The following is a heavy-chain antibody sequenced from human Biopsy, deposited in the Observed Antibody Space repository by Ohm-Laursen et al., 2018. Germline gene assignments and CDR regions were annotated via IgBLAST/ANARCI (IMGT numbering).Heavy chain of an antibody. Sequence: GTLSLTCTVSGDSISSYYWSWIRQPPGKGLEWIGYVYYTGSTDYNPSLKSRVTISVDTSMNHFSLRLPFVTAADTAVYYCARHAPSYSGSYWRYFDLWGRGTLVTVSS. D-gene: IGHD1-26*01. CDR1: GDSISSYY. J-gene: IGHJ2*01. CDR2: VYYTGST. V-gene: IGHV4-59*08. CDR3: ARHAPSYSGSYWRYFDL.